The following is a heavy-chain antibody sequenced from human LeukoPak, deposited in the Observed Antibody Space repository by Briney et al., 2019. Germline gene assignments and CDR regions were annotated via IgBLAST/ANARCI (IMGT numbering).Heavy chain of an antibody. D-gene: IGHD3-22*01. Sequence: SETPSFTCAVYGGSFSGYYWSWIRQPPGKGLEWIGEINHSGSTNYNPSLKSRVTISVDTSKNQFSLKLSSVTAADTAVYYCARSRSYYYDSSGYSYWGQGTLVTVSS. J-gene: IGHJ4*02. V-gene: IGHV4-34*01. CDR2: INHSGST. CDR3: ARSRSYYYDSSGYSY. CDR1: GGSFSGYY.